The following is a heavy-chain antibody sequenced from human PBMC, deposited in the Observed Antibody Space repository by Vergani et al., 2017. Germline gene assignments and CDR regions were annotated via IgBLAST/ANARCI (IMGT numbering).Heavy chain of an antibody. CDR2: INHSGST. CDR3: ARGGYYYGSGSQRFDY. J-gene: IGHJ4*02. CDR1: GGSFSGYY. V-gene: IGHV4-34*01. D-gene: IGHD3-10*01. Sequence: QVQLQQWGAGLLKPSETLSLTCAVYGGSFSGYYWSWIRQPPGKGLEWSGEINHSGSTNYNPSLKSRVTISVDTSKNQFALKLSSVTAADTAVYYCARGGYYYGSGSQRFDYWGQGTLVTVSS.